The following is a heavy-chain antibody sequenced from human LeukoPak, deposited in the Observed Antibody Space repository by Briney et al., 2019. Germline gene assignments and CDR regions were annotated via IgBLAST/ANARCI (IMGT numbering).Heavy chain of an antibody. CDR3: ARGMEGYYYDSSGSY. V-gene: IGHV3-48*03. D-gene: IGHD3-22*01. J-gene: IGHJ4*02. CDR1: GFTFSSYE. Sequence: QPGGSLRLSCAASGFTFSSYEMNWVRQAPGKGLEWVSYISSSGSTIYYADSVKGRFTISRDNAKNSLYLQMNSLRAEDTAVYYCARGMEGYYYDSSGSYWGQGTLVTVSS. CDR2: ISSSGSTI.